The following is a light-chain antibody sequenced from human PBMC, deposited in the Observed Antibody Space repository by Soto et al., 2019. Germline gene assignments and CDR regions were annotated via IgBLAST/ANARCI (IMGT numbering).Light chain of an antibody. CDR2: EVS. V-gene: IGLV2-14*01. J-gene: IGLJ2*01. Sequence: QSVLTQPASVSGSPGQSITISCTGTSSDVGGYNHVSWYQQHPGKAPKLVIYEVSNRPSGVSNRFSGSKSGNTASLTISGLQAEDEADYYCTSYRSSSTRFGGGTKVTVL. CDR3: TSYRSSSTR. CDR1: SSDVGGYNH.